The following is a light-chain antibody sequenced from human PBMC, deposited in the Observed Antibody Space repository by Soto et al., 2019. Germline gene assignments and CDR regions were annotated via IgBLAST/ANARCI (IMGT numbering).Light chain of an antibody. Sequence: EIVMTQSPATLSVSPGERATLSCRASQSVSSNLAWFQQKPGQAPRLLIYGTSTRATGIPVRFSGSGSGTEFTLTISSLQSEAFAVYYCQQYNDRPGTFGQGTKVEIK. J-gene: IGKJ1*01. V-gene: IGKV3-15*01. CDR1: QSVSSN. CDR3: QQYNDRPGT. CDR2: GTS.